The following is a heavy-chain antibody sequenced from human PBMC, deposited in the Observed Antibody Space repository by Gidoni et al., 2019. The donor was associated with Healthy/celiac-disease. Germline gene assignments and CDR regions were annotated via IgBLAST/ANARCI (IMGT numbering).Heavy chain of an antibody. Sequence: QVQLVESGGGVVQPGRSLRLSCAASGFTFSSYGMHWVRQAPGKGLEWVAVIWYDGSNKYYADSVKGRFTISRDNSKNTLYLQMNSLRAEDTAVYYCARGVAAAGTYFDYWGQGTLVTVSS. D-gene: IGHD6-13*01. J-gene: IGHJ4*02. CDR1: GFTFSSYG. CDR3: ARGVAAAGTYFDY. V-gene: IGHV3-33*01. CDR2: IWYDGSNK.